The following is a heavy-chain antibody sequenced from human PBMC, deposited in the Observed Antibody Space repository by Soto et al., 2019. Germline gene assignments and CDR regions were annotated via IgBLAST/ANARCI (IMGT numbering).Heavy chain of an antibody. D-gene: IGHD2-2*01. CDR2: ISAGGST. CDR1: GCPFSDYA. Sequence: CGSLRRSGTASGCPFSDYAISSIRQPPGKGLEWVSCISAGGSTYYADSVKGRFTVSRSNCKNTLYLQMNSLRSDEKAVYYCATVPIWCSSTSCSPEGFDYWGKGTRVTLCS. V-gene: IGHV3-23*01. CDR3: ATVPIWCSSTSCSPEGFDY. J-gene: IGHJ4*02.